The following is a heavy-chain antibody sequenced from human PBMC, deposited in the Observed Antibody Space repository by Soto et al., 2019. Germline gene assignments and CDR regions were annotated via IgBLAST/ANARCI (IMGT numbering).Heavy chain of an antibody. D-gene: IGHD6-13*01. CDR2: ISAYNGNT. CDR3: ARDTPAYSSSWPPSSEFFDY. Sequence: GASVKVSCKASGYTFTSYGISWVRQAPGQGLEWMGWISAYNGNTNYAQKLQGRVTMTTDTSTSTAYMELRSLRSDDTAVYYCARDTPAYSSSWPPSSEFFDYWGQGTLVTVSS. CDR1: GYTFTSYG. J-gene: IGHJ4*02. V-gene: IGHV1-18*01.